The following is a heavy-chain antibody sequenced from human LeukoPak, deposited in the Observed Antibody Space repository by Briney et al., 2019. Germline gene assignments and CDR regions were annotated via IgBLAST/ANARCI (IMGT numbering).Heavy chain of an antibody. V-gene: IGHV3-13*01. D-gene: IGHD6-13*01. CDR3: ARGAVLRSSSWHNWFDP. Sequence: GGSLRLSCAASGFIFSSYDMHWVRQPTGKGLEWVSAISTAGDTYYPGSVKGRFTISRENAKNSLYLQMNSLRAGDTAVYYCARGAVLRSSSWHNWFDPWGQGTLVTVSS. CDR1: GFIFSSYD. CDR2: ISTAGDT. J-gene: IGHJ5*02.